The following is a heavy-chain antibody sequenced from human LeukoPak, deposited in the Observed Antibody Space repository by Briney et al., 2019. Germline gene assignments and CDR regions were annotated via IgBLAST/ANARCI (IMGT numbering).Heavy chain of an antibody. V-gene: IGHV4-34*01. J-gene: IGHJ5*02. CDR3: ARARLYSSDVPGWFDP. CDR2: INHSGST. D-gene: IGHD3-16*01. CDR1: GGSFSGYY. Sequence: PSETLSLTCAVYGGSFSGYYWSWIRQPPGKGLEWIGEINHSGSTNYNPSLKSRVTISVDTSRNHFSLKVNSVTAADTAVYYCARARLYSSDVPGWFDPWGRGILVTVSS.